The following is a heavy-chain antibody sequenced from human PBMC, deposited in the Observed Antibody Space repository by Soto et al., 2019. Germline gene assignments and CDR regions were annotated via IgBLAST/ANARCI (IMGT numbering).Heavy chain of an antibody. Sequence: ASVKVSCKASGYTFTSYYMHWVRQAPGQGLEWMGIINPSGGSTSYAQKFQGRVTMTRDTSTSTVYMELSSLRSEDTAVYYCARDVGGVCSGGSCPSPYYYYYGMDVWGQGTTVTVSS. CDR2: INPSGGST. CDR3: ARDVGGVCSGGSCPSPYYYYYGMDV. CDR1: GYTFTSYY. D-gene: IGHD2-15*01. J-gene: IGHJ6*02. V-gene: IGHV1-46*01.